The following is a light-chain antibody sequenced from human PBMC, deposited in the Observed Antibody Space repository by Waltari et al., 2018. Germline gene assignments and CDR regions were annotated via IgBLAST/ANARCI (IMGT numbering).Light chain of an antibody. CDR3: QQRSNWLT. CDR1: QRVSSY. J-gene: IGKJ4*01. V-gene: IGKV3-11*01. CDR2: DAS. Sequence: EIVLTQSPATLSLSPGERATLTCRASQRVSSYLAWYQQKPGQAPRPLIYDASNRATGIPARFSGSGSGTDFTLTISSLEPEDFAVYYWQQRSNWLTFGGGTKVEIK.